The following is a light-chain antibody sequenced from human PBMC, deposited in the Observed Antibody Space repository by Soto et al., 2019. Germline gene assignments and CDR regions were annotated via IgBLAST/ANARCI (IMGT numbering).Light chain of an antibody. J-gene: IGLJ2*01. CDR1: NIGSKS. V-gene: IGLV3-21*04. CDR2: NEV. Sequence: VLTQPPSVSVAPGKTASITCGGNNIGSKSVHWYQEKSGQAPVLVIYNEVDRPSGIPERFSGSNSGSTATLTISRVEAGDEADYYCHVWDSDRDHPVFGGGTKLTVL. CDR3: HVWDSDRDHPV.